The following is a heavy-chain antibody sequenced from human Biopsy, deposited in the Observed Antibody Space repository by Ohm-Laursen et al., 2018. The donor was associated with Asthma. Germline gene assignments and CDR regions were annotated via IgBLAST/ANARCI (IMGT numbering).Heavy chain of an antibody. V-gene: IGHV1-69*01. Sequence: SSVKVSCTAPGGTFSNFAISWVRQAPGQGLEWLGGVMTVFGTTKYSQKFQGKVTITADESTSTAYMEVTSLRSEDTAIYYRARCQVGYSSGWSLLLKKNYYAGMDVWGQGTAVTVSS. CDR2: VMTVFGTT. CDR3: ARCQVGYSSGWSLLLKKNYYAGMDV. D-gene: IGHD6-19*01. CDR1: GGTFSNFA. J-gene: IGHJ6*02.